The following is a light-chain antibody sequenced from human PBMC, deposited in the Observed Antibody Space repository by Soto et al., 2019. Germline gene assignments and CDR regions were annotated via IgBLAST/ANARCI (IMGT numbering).Light chain of an antibody. J-gene: IGKJ3*01. V-gene: IGKV3-20*01. CDR2: GAS. CDR3: QQYGTLPTT. CDR1: QSVSSTY. Sequence: MKQSPSALSVNKGERATLSCRASQSVSSTYLAWYQQTPGQAPRLLIYGASSRAAGIPDRFSGSGSGADFTLTISRLEPEDFTVYYCQQYGTLPTTFGPRT.